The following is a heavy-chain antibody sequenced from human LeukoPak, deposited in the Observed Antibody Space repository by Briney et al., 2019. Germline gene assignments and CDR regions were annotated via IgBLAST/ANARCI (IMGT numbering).Heavy chain of an antibody. Sequence: PGGSLRLSCAASGFTSSNAWMSWVRQPPGKGPEWVGRIKSKTDGGTTDYAAPVKGRFTISRDDSKNTLDLQMNSLKTEDTAVYYCTTDLNYYVWYYFDYWGQGTLVTVSS. V-gene: IGHV3-15*01. CDR3: TTDLNYYVWYYFDY. D-gene: IGHD1-26*01. CDR1: GFTSSNAW. J-gene: IGHJ4*02. CDR2: IKSKTDGGTT.